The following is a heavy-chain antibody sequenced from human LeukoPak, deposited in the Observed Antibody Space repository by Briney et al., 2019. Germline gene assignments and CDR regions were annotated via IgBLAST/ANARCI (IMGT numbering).Heavy chain of an antibody. J-gene: IGHJ4*02. Sequence: GGSLRLYCAASGFTFSSYWMHWVRQAPGKGLVWVSRINSDGSSTSYADSVKGRFTISRDNAKNTLYLQMNSLRAEDTAVYYCARDRCSGGSCYANDYWGQGTLVTVSS. D-gene: IGHD2-15*01. CDR1: GFTFSSYW. CDR3: ARDRCSGGSCYANDY. CDR2: INSDGSST. V-gene: IGHV3-74*01.